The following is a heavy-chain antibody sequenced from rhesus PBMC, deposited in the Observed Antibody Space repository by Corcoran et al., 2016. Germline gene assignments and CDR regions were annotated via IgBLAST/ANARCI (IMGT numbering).Heavy chain of an antibody. J-gene: IGHJ4*01. Sequence: QVQLQESGPGLVKPSETLSLTCAVSGYSISSGYGWRWIRQPPGEGLEWIGYIGGSSGSTNYNPSLKSRVTISKDTSKNQFSLKLSSVTAADTAVYYCARGGGRGSNYYFDYWGQGVLVTVSS. CDR1: GYSISSGYG. V-gene: IGHV4-127*01. CDR2: IGGSSGST. CDR3: ARGGGRGSNYYFDY. D-gene: IGHD4-29*01.